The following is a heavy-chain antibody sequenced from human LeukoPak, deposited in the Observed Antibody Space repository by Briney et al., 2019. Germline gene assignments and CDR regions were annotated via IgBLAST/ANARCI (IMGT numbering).Heavy chain of an antibody. J-gene: IGHJ6*03. D-gene: IGHD6-6*01. CDR2: IYYSGST. V-gene: IGHV4-30-2*01. CDR3: AREIHSQPRYYSSSPYYYYYYMDV. CDR1: GGSISSGGFF. Sequence: PSETLSLTCTVSGGSISSGGFFWSWIRQPPGKGLEWIGYIYYSGSTYYNPSLKSRVTISVDRSKIQFSLKLSSVTAADTAVYYCAREIHSQPRYYSSSPYYYYYYMDVWGKGTTVTVSS.